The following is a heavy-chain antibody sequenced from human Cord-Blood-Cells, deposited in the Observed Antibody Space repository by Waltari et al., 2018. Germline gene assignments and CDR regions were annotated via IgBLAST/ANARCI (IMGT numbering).Heavy chain of an antibody. Sequence: QVQLQQWGAGLLKPSETLSLTCAVYGGSFSGYYWSWIRQPPGKGREWSGEINHSGSTNYNPSLKSRVTISVDTSKNQFSLKLSSVTAADTAVYYCARGQLWAAPDYWGQGTLVTVSS. CDR1: GGSFSGYY. V-gene: IGHV4-34*01. CDR2: INHSGST. CDR3: ARGQLWAAPDY. D-gene: IGHD5-18*01. J-gene: IGHJ4*02.